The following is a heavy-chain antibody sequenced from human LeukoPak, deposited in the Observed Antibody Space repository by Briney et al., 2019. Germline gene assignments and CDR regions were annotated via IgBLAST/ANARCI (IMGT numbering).Heavy chain of an antibody. CDR2: ISYDGSNK. D-gene: IGHD6-19*01. J-gene: IGHJ4*02. Sequence: GGSLRLSCAASGFTFSSYAMHWVRQAPGKGLEWVAVISYDGSNKYYADSVKGRFTISKDNSKNTLYLQMNSLRAEDTGVYYCAKDLSSGSRRAYWGQGTLVTVSS. CDR1: GFTFSSYA. CDR3: AKDLSSGSRRAY. V-gene: IGHV3-30*04.